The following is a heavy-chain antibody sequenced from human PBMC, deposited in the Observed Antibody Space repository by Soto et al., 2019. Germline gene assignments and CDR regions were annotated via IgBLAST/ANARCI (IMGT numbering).Heavy chain of an antibody. CDR1: GYTFTSYG. CDR3: ARVGLYCGGDCYAFDI. Sequence: GASVKVSCKASGYTFTSYGISWVRQAPGQGLEWMGWISVYNGNTNYAQKLQGRVTMTTDTSTSTAYMELRSLRSDDTAVYYCARVGLYCGGDCYAFDIWGQGTMVTVSS. CDR2: ISVYNGNT. J-gene: IGHJ3*02. V-gene: IGHV1-18*01. D-gene: IGHD2-21*02.